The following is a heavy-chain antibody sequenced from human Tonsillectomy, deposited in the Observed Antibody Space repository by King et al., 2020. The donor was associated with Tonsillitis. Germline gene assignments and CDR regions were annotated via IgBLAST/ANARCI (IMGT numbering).Heavy chain of an antibody. Sequence: VQLVESGGGLVQPGGSLRLSCAASGFTFSNYAMSWVRQAPGNGLEWVSTISGSGGSAYYADSVKGRFTISRDNSKNTLYLRMNSLRAEDTAVYYCAKDRTTVTTFAFDIWGEGTMVTVSS. J-gene: IGHJ3*02. CDR1: GFTFSNYA. CDR2: ISGSGGSA. CDR3: AKDRTTVTTFAFDI. D-gene: IGHD4-17*01. V-gene: IGHV3-23*04.